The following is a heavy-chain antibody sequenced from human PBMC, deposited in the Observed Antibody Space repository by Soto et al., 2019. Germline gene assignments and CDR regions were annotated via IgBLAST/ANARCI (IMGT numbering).Heavy chain of an antibody. V-gene: IGHV5-51*01. D-gene: IGHD2-2*01. J-gene: IGHJ6*03. CDR3: ARHLPVPAAMPGVYYYYYMDV. Sequence: GESLKISCKGSGYSFTSYWIGWVRQMPGKGLEWMGIIYPGDSDTRYSPSFQGQVTISADKSISTAYLQWSSLKASDTAMYYCARHLPVPAAMPGVYYYYYMDVWGKGTTVTVSS. CDR2: IYPGDSDT. CDR1: GYSFTSYW.